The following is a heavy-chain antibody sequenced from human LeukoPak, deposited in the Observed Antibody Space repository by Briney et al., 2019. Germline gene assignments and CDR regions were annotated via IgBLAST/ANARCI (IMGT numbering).Heavy chain of an antibody. V-gene: IGHV1-18*01. Sequence: ASVKVSCKASGYTFTSYGISWVRQAPGQGLEWMGWISAYNGNTNYAQKLQGRVTMTTDTSTSTAYMELRSLRSDDTAVYYCARDRYDILTGYYWFDPWGQGTPGHRLL. J-gene: IGHJ5*02. D-gene: IGHD3-9*01. CDR3: ARDRYDILTGYYWFDP. CDR1: GYTFTSYG. CDR2: ISAYNGNT.